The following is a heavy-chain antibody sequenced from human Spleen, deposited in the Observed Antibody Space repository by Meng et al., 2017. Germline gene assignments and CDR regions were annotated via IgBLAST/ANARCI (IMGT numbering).Heavy chain of an antibody. D-gene: IGHD3-10*01. Sequence: GESLKISCAASGFTFSSYEMNWVRQAPGKGLEWVSYISSSGSTIYYADSVKGRFTISRDNAKNSLYLQMNSLIFEDTAVYYCAREGNGVFYFDNWGQGTLVTVSS. CDR3: AREGNGVFYFDN. CDR1: GFTFSSYE. J-gene: IGHJ4*02. CDR2: ISSSGSTI. V-gene: IGHV3-48*03.